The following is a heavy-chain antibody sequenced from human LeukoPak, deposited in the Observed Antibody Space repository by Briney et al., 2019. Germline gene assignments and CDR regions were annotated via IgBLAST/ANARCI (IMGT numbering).Heavy chain of an antibody. CDR1: GGSISNNSYY. V-gene: IGHV4-39*07. Sequence: SETLSLTCTVSGGSISNNSYYWGWIRQPPGKGLEWIGSIYYSGNTNYNPSLKSRVTISVDMSKNQFSLKLNSVTAADTAMYYCARVFKRVITFGEVIVNPKYYLDYWGQGTLVTVSS. CDR2: IYYSGNT. J-gene: IGHJ4*02. CDR3: ARVFKRVITFGEVIVNPKYYLDY. D-gene: IGHD3-16*02.